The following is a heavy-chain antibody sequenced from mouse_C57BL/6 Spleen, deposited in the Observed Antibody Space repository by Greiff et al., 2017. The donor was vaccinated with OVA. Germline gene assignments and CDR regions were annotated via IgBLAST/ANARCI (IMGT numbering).Heavy chain of an antibody. CDR1: GFTFSDYG. V-gene: IGHV5-17*01. J-gene: IGHJ2*01. D-gene: IGHD3-3*01. CDR3: ARVGLGRGYFDY. CDR2: ISSGSSTI. Sequence: EVKVVESGGGLVKPGGSLKLSCAASGFTFSDYGMHWVRQAPEKGLAWVAYISSGSSTIYYADTVKGRFTISRDNAKNTLFLQMTSLRSEDTAMYYCARVGLGRGYFDYWGQGTTLTVSS.